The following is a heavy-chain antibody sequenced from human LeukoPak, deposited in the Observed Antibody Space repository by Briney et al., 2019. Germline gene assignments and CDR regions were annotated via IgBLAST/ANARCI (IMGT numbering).Heavy chain of an antibody. Sequence: GASVKVSCKASGYTFTGYYMHWVRQAPGQGLEWMGIINPSGGSTSYAQKFQGRVTMTRDTSTSTVYMELSSLRSEDTAVYYCARVRPVEMAQGIIDYWGQGTLVTVSS. CDR2: INPSGGST. V-gene: IGHV1-46*01. CDR1: GYTFTGYY. CDR3: ARVRPVEMAQGIIDY. J-gene: IGHJ4*02. D-gene: IGHD5-24*01.